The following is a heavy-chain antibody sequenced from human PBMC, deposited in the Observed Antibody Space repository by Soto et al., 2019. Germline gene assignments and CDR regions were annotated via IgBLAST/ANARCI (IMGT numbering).Heavy chain of an antibody. CDR2: IYSGGST. CDR3: AKVNLLDFWSGYADY. V-gene: IGHV3-66*01. D-gene: IGHD3-3*01. CDR1: GFTVSSNY. J-gene: IGHJ4*02. Sequence: PGGSLRLSCAASGFTVSSNYMSWVRQAPGKGLEWVSVIYSGGSTYYADSVKGRFTISRDNSKNTLYLQMNSLRAEDTAVYYCAKVNLLDFWSGYADYWGQGTLVTVSS.